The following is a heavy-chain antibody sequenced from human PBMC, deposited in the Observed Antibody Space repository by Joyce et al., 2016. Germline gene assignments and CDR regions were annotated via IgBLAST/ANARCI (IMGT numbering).Heavy chain of an antibody. J-gene: IGHJ6*02. CDR2: IHGSGST. CDR1: GGSINNTNSY. Sequence: QVQLQESGPGLVKPSPTLSLICTVSGGSINNTNSYWSWIRQPAGKGLEWIGRIHGSGSTSYTPSPKSRVTIAIDTPKKKIALKVTSVTAADTAVDDCAREAVYKSYYYGMDVWGQGTTVTVSS. V-gene: IGHV4-61*02. D-gene: IGHD1-14*01. CDR3: AREAVYKSYYYGMDV.